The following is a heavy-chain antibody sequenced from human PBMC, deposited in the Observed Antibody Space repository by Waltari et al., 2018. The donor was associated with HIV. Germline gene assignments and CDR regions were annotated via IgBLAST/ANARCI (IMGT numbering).Heavy chain of an antibody. Sequence: QVQLVQSGAEVKKPGASVKASCKASGYTFTGYYMHWVRQAPGQGLGWMGWINPNSGGTNYAQKFQGRVTMTRDTSISTAYMELSRLRSDDTAVYYCARTFLYCSGGTCYFDYWGQGTLVTVSS. D-gene: IGHD2-15*01. CDR1: GYTFTGYY. J-gene: IGHJ4*02. CDR3: ARTFLYCSGGTCYFDY. V-gene: IGHV1-2*02. CDR2: INPNSGGT.